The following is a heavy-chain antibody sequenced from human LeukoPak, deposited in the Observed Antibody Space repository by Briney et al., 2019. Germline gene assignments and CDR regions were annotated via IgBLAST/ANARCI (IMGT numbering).Heavy chain of an antibody. CDR2: ISAYNGNT. J-gene: IGHJ4*02. CDR3: AREPYSNKALGRRLDY. V-gene: IGHV1-18*01. CDR1: GYTFTSYG. Sequence: GASVKVSCKASGYTFTSYGISWVRQAPGQGLEWMGWISAYNGNTNYAQKLQGRVTMTTDTSTSTAYMELRSLRSDDTAVYYCAREPYSNKALGRRLDYWGQGTLVTVSS. D-gene: IGHD6-13*01.